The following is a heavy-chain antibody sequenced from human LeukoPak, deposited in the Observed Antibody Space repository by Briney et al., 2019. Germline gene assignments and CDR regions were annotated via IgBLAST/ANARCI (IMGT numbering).Heavy chain of an antibody. Sequence: GGSLRLSCAASGFTFSSYGMSWVHQAPGKGLEWVSAISGSGGSTYYADSVKGRFTISRDNSKNTLYLQMNSLRAEDTAVYYCANSVVPAASPFDYWGQGTLVTVSS. J-gene: IGHJ4*02. CDR2: ISGSGGST. V-gene: IGHV3-23*01. CDR1: GFTFSSYG. CDR3: ANSVVPAASPFDY. D-gene: IGHD2-2*01.